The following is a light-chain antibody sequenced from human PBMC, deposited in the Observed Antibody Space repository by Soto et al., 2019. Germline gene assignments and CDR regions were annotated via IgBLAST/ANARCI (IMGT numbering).Light chain of an antibody. V-gene: IGKV1-39*01. Sequence: DIQMTQSPSSLSASVGDRVAITCRASQNISNSLNWSQQKPGKAPNLLIYPTSNLQSGVPSSFSGSGSGTDFTLPISSLQPEDFATYYCQQSYSTPFTFGHGTKVDIK. CDR3: QQSYSTPFT. J-gene: IGKJ3*01. CDR1: QNISNS. CDR2: PTS.